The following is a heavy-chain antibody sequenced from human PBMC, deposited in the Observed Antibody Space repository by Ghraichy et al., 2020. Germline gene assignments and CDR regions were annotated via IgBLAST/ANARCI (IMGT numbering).Heavy chain of an antibody. D-gene: IGHD6-13*01. CDR1: GGSISSYY. J-gene: IGHJ6*02. Sequence: SETLSLTCTVSGGSISSYYWSWIRQPAGKGLEWIGRIYTSGSTNYNPSLKSRVTMSVDTSKNQFSLKLSSVTAADTAVYYCARDPRIAAAGTKSPFKSLYYYYGMDVWGQGTTVTVSS. V-gene: IGHV4-4*07. CDR3: ARDPRIAAAGTKSPFKSLYYYYGMDV. CDR2: IYTSGST.